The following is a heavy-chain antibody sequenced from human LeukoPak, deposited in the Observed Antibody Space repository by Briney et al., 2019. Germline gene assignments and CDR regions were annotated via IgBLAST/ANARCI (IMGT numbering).Heavy chain of an antibody. CDR3: AELGITMIGGV. Sequence: GSLRLSCAASGFTFSSYEMNWVRQAPGKGLEWVSYISSSGSTIYYADSVKGRFTISRDNAKNSLYLQMNSLKAEDTAVYYCAELGITMIGGVWGKGTTVTISS. D-gene: IGHD3-10*02. J-gene: IGHJ6*04. CDR2: ISSSGSTI. V-gene: IGHV3-48*03. CDR1: GFTFSSYE.